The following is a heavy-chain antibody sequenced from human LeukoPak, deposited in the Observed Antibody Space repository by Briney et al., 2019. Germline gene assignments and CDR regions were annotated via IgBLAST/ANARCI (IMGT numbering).Heavy chain of an antibody. CDR3: AKQLGYCSDGSCYFPY. J-gene: IGHJ4*02. V-gene: IGHV3-23*01. CDR1: GFTFSSSA. CDR2: ISNNGGYT. Sequence: QSGGSLRLSCAASGFTFSSSAMSWARQAPGKGLEWVSAISNNGGYTYYADSVQGRFTISRDNSKSTLCLQMNSLRAEDTAVYYCAKQLGYCSDGSCYFPYWGQGTLVTVSS. D-gene: IGHD2-15*01.